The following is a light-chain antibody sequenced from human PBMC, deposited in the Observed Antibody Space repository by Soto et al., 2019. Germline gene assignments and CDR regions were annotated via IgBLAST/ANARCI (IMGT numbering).Light chain of an antibody. CDR1: SSNIGNNY. J-gene: IGLJ1*01. Sequence: QSVLTQRPSVSAAPGQKVTISCSGSSSNIGNNYVSWYQQLPGTAPKLLIYDNNKRPSGIPDRFSGSKSGTSATLGITGLQTGDEADYYCGTWDSSLSAGGVFGTGTKVTVL. CDR2: DNN. CDR3: GTWDSSLSAGGV. V-gene: IGLV1-51*01.